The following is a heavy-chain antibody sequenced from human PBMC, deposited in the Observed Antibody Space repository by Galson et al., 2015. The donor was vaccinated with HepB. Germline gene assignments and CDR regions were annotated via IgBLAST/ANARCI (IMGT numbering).Heavy chain of an antibody. CDR1: GFTFSSYG. CDR2: TSYDGSNK. CDR3: AKDGYYYDSSGYYSSNWFDP. V-gene: IGHV3-30*18. D-gene: IGHD3-22*01. Sequence: SLRLSCAASGFTFSSYGMHWVRQAPGKGLEWVAVTSYDGSNKYYADSVKGRFTISRDNSKNTLYLQMNSLRAEDTAVYYCAKDGYYYDSSGYYSSNWFDPWGQGTLVTVSS. J-gene: IGHJ5*02.